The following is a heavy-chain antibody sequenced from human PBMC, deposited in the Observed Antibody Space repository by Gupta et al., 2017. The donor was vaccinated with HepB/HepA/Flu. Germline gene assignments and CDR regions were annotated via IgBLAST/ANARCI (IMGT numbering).Heavy chain of an antibody. V-gene: IGHV3-30-3*01. CDR3: ARDASALTMIAPGY. D-gene: IGHD3-22*01. Sequence: QVQLVESGGGVVQPGRSLRLSCAASGFTFSSYAMHWVRQAPGKGLEWVAVISYDGSNKYYADSVKGRFTISRDNSKNTLYLQMNSLRAEDTAVYYCARDASALTMIAPGYWGQGTLVTVSS. J-gene: IGHJ4*02. CDR1: GFTFSSYA. CDR2: ISYDGSNK.